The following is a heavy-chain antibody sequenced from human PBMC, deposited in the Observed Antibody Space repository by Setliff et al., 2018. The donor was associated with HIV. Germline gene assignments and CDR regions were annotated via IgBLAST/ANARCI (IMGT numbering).Heavy chain of an antibody. CDR2: INHGGSS. J-gene: IGHJ6*02. Sequence: LSLTCAVYNGSFSGYYWSWIRQAPGKGLEWIGEINHGGSSNYNPSLKSRVTMSVDTSKSQFSLSLNSVTAADTAVYYCAKGGMIVFKVCAMDVWGQGTTVTVSS. V-gene: IGHV4-34*01. CDR3: AKGGMIVFKVCAMDV. D-gene: IGHD3-22*01. CDR1: NGSFSGYY.